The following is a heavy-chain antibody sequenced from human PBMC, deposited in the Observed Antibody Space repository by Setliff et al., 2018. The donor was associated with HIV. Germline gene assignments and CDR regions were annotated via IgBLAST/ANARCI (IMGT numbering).Heavy chain of an antibody. V-gene: IGHV1-46*01. CDR1: GYSFTNHY. CDR2: INPTGGST. Sequence: GASVKVSCKSSGYSFTNHYMHWVRQAPGQGLEWMGVINPTGGSTRNTQKFQGRVAMTRDTSTSTVYMELSSLRSEDTAVYYCARRGVFDAFDIWGQGTMVTVSS. J-gene: IGHJ3*02. D-gene: IGHD6-13*01. CDR3: ARRGVFDAFDI.